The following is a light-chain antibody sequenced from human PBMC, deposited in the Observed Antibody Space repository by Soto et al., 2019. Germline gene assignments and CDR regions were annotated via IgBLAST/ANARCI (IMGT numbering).Light chain of an antibody. V-gene: IGLV1-44*01. CDR3: AAWDDGLNGWV. J-gene: IGLJ3*02. CDR1: SSNIRSNT. CDR2: SDD. Sequence: QSVLTQPPSASGTPGQRVTISCSGSSSNIRSNTVNWYQQLPETAPKLLIYSDDQRPSGVPDRFSASKSGTSASLAISGLQSEDEADYYCAAWDDGLNGWVFGGGTQLTVL.